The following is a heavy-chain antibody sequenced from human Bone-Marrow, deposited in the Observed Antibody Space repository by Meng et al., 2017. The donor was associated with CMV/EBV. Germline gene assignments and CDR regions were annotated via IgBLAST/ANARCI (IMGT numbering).Heavy chain of an antibody. D-gene: IGHD3-3*01. CDR2: INHSGST. CDR3: ARGKSNFWSGYRNHFDY. J-gene: IGHJ4*02. CDR1: GGSFSGYY. Sequence: YGGSFSGYYWSWIRQPPGKGLEWIGEINHSGSTNYNPSLKSRVTISVDTSKNQFSLKLSSVTAADTAVYYCARGKSNFWSGYRNHFDYWGQGTLVTVSS. V-gene: IGHV4-34*01.